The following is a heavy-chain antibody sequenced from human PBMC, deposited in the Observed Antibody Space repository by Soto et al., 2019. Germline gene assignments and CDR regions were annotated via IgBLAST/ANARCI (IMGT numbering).Heavy chain of an antibody. CDR2: ISWDGGST. CDR3: ANGAGSGFLDY. CDR1: GFTFDDYT. Sequence: GSLRLSCAASGFTFDDYTMHWVRQAPGKGLEWVSLISWDGGSTYYADSVKGRFTISRDNSKNSLYLQMNSLRTEDTALYYCANGAGSGFLDYWGQGTLVTVSS. J-gene: IGHJ4*02. V-gene: IGHV3-43*01. D-gene: IGHD3-22*01.